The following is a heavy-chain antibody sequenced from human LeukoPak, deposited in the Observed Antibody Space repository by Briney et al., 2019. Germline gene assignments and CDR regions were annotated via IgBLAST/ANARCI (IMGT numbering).Heavy chain of an antibody. CDR3: ARDNGYCSSTSCPLDY. Sequence: PGGSLRLSCAASGFTFSSYSMNWVRQAPGKGLEWVSYISSSSSTIYYADSVKGRFTISRDNAKNSLELQMNSLRAEDTALYYCARDNGYCSSTSCPLDYWGQGTLVTVSS. CDR1: GFTFSSYS. J-gene: IGHJ4*02. D-gene: IGHD2-2*03. CDR2: ISSSSSTI. V-gene: IGHV3-48*04.